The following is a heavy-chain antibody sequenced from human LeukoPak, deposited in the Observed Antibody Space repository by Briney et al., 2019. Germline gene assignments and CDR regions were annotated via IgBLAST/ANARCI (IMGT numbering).Heavy chain of an antibody. CDR1: GYIFVSYS. V-gene: IGHV1-18*01. D-gene: IGHD3-10*01. CDR3: ARGGGGSPWLDF. Sequence: ASVKVSCKPSGYIFVSYSLTWVRKAPGQGLEGMGWIRVFNGHTDYSQKLQGRLQLTADTSTGTAYMELTGLTSDDSAMYYCARGGGGSPWLDFWGQGTLVTVSS. J-gene: IGHJ5*01. CDR2: IRVFNGHT.